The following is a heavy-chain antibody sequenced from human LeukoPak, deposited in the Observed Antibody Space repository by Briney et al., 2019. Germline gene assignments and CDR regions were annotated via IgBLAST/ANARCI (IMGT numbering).Heavy chain of an antibody. CDR2: ISGSGGST. J-gene: IGHJ4*02. CDR1: GFTFSSYA. D-gene: IGHD6-19*01. Sequence: GGSLRLSCAASGFTFSSYAMSWIRQAPGKGLEWVSAISGSGGSTYYADSVKGRFTISRDNSKNTLYLQMYSLRAEDTAVYYCAKDTRIAVAGTPRYWGQGTLVTVSS. CDR3: AKDTRIAVAGTPRY. V-gene: IGHV3-23*01.